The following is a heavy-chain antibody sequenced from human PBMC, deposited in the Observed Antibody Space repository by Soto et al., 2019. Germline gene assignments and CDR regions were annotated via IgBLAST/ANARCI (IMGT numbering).Heavy chain of an antibody. CDR3: ARGGNVVVPAAIEEPFDY. CDR1: GYRFTSYW. D-gene: IGHD2-2*01. Sequence: PGESLKIPCKGSGYRFTSYWIAWVRQMSGKGLEWMGIIYPGDSDTRYSPSFQGQVTISADKSISTAKNSLYLQMNSLRAEDTAVYYCARGGNVVVPAAIEEPFDYWGQGTLVTVSS. V-gene: IGHV5-51*01. J-gene: IGHJ4*02. CDR2: IYPGDSDT.